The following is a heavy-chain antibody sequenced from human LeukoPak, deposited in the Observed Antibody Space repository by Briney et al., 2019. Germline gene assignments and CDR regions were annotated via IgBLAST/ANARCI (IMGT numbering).Heavy chain of an antibody. CDR2: ISGSGGDT. CDR1: GFTFNSYA. Sequence: PGGSLRLSCAASGFTFNSYAMIWVRQAPGKGLEWVSGISGSGGDTHYAESVKGRFTISRDNSKNTLFLQMNSLTAEDTAIYSCARPRLEYCSGGSCFDAFDIWGQGTMVTVSS. D-gene: IGHD2-15*01. J-gene: IGHJ3*02. V-gene: IGHV3-23*01. CDR3: ARPRLEYCSGGSCFDAFDI.